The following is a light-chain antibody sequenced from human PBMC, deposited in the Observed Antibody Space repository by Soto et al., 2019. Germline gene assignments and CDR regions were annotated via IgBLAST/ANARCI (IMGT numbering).Light chain of an antibody. Sequence: EIVLTQSPATLSLSPGERATLSCRASQSVASYLAWYQQKPGQAPSLLIYGASNRATGIPARFSGSGSGTDFTLTISSLEPEDFAVYYCQQYGSSPAVFGQGTKVEIK. V-gene: IGKV3-11*01. J-gene: IGKJ1*01. CDR3: QQYGSSPAV. CDR2: GAS. CDR1: QSVASY.